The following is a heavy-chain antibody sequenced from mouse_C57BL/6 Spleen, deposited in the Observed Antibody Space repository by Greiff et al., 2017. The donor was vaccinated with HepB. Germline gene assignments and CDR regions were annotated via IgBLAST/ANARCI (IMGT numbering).Heavy chain of an antibody. CDR3: ARPTGTSYAMDY. V-gene: IGHV5-6*01. J-gene: IGHJ4*01. CDR2: ISSGGSYT. D-gene: IGHD4-1*02. Sequence: EVKLQESGGDLVKPGGSLKLSCAASGFTFSSYGMSWVRQTPDKRLEWVATISSGGSYTYYPDSVKGRFTISRDNAKNTLYLQMSSLKSEDTAMYYCARPTGTSYAMDYWGQGTSVTVSS. CDR1: GFTFSSYG.